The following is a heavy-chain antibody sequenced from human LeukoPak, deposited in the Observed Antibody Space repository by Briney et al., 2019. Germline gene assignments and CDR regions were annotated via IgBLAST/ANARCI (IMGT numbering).Heavy chain of an antibody. CDR1: GFTFTDYY. Sequence: SGGSLRLSCAASGFTFTDYYMTWIRQAPGKGLEWLSYISTCSTYTNYADSVKGRFTISRDNANQSLFLQMDSLRDDDTAVYYCARIKGYSSSPFDIWGQGTLVTVSS. V-gene: IGHV3-11*06. CDR2: ISTCSTYT. J-gene: IGHJ4*02. D-gene: IGHD6-19*01. CDR3: ARIKGYSSSPFDI.